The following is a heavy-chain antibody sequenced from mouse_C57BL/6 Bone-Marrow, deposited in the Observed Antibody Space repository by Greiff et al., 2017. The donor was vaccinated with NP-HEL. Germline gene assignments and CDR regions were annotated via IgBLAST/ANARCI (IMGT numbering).Heavy chain of an antibody. CDR3: ARGAMVTTTGFAY. CDR2: INPGSGGT. Sequence: VQLQQSGAELVRPGTSVKVSCKASGYAFTNYLIEWVKQRPGQGLEWIGVINPGSGGTNYNEKFKGKATLTADKSSSTASMQLSSLTSEDSAVYFCARGAMVTTTGFAYWGQGTLVTVSA. CDR1: GYAFTNYL. V-gene: IGHV1-54*01. D-gene: IGHD2-2*01. J-gene: IGHJ3*01.